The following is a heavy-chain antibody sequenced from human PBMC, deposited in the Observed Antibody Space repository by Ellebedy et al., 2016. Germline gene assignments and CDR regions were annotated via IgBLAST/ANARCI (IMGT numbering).Heavy chain of an antibody. D-gene: IGHD2-8*02. V-gene: IGHV3-33*01. CDR1: GFTFSRSG. CDR3: PRDKNTGYIDY. CDR2: IWLDGSKE. Sequence: GESLKISCAASGFTFSRSGMHWVRQAPGKGLEWVAIIWLDGSKEYYADSVKGRFTISRDNSKNTLYMQMNSLRAEDTAVYYCPRDKNTGYIDYWGQGALVTVSS. J-gene: IGHJ4*02.